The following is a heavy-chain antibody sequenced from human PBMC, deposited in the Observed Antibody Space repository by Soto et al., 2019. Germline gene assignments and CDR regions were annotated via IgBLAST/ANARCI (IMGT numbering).Heavy chain of an antibody. J-gene: IGHJ6*02. CDR2: QIDDGYFQ. Sequence: QVQLVDSGGGVVQPERSLRLSCRASGFIFSDYAIHWVRQAPGRGLEWVAVQIDDGYFQYYADSVKGRFTISSDKSNNTVYLHMSSLRVDDTAVYYCAREWGRSYYYGMDVWGQGTTVIVSS. CDR3: AREWGRSYYYGMDV. V-gene: IGHV3-30-3*01. CDR1: GFIFSDYA. D-gene: IGHD3-10*01.